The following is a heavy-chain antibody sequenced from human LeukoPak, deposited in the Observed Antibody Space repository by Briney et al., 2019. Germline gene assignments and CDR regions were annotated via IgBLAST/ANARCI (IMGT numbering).Heavy chain of an antibody. CDR3: ARVVGATFKGWFDP. Sequence: SETLSLTCTVSGGSISSYYWGWIRQPPGKGLEWIGSIYHSGSTYYNPSLKSRVTISVDTSKNQFSLKLSSVTAADTAVYYCARVVGATFKGWFDPWGQGTLVTVSS. CDR1: GGSISSYY. CDR2: IYHSGST. J-gene: IGHJ5*02. V-gene: IGHV4-38-2*02. D-gene: IGHD1-26*01.